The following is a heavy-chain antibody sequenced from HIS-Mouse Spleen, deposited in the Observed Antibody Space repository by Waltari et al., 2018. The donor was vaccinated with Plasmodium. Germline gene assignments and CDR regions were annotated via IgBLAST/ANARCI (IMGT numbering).Heavy chain of an antibody. J-gene: IGHJ1*01. CDR3: ARVLGYKAAAGTFVEYFQH. Sequence: QVQLVQSGAEVKKPGASVTVSCQASVSTFTDSYMHWVRQAPGQGLEWMGWINPNSGGTNYAQKFQGRVTMTRDTSISTAYMERSRLRSDDTAVYYCARVLGYKAAAGTFVEYFQHWGQGTLVTVSS. D-gene: IGHD6-13*01. V-gene: IGHV1-2*02. CDR2: INPNSGGT. CDR1: VSTFTDSY.